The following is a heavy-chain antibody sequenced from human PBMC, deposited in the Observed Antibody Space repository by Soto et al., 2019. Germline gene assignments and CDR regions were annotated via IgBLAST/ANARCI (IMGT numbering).Heavy chain of an antibody. J-gene: IGHJ4*02. D-gene: IGHD2-15*01. V-gene: IGHV3-13*01. Sequence: PXGSLRLSCAASGFTFSSYDMHWVRQATGKGLEWVSAIGTAGDTYYPGSVKGRFTISRENAKNSLYLQMNSLRAGDTAVYYCARAGYCSGGRCYQTPFDYWRQGTLVTVSS. CDR1: GFTFSSYD. CDR2: IGTAGDT. CDR3: ARAGYCSGGRCYQTPFDY.